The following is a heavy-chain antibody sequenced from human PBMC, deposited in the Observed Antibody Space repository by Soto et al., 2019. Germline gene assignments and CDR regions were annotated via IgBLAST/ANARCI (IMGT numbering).Heavy chain of an antibody. CDR2: ISYDGSNK. CDR1: GFTFSSYG. CDR3: AKMSLTTDVVFDY. Sequence: GALRLSCAASGFTFSSYGMHWVRQAPGKGLEWVAVISYDGSNKYYADSVKGRFTISRDNSKNTLYLQMNSLRAEDTAVYYCAKMSLTTDVVFDYWGQGTLVTVSS. D-gene: IGHD4-17*01. V-gene: IGHV3-30*18. J-gene: IGHJ4*02.